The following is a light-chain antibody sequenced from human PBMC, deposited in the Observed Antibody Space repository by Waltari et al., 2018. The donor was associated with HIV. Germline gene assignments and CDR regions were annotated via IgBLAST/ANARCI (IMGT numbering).Light chain of an antibody. CDR1: QSLLHSNGYNY. CDR3: MQPLQLPLT. Sequence: EIVMPQSQLSLPVTPGEPASFSCRSSQSLLHSNGYNYLDWYLQRPGQSPQLLIYLGSTRASGVPDRFSGSGSGTDFTLTISRVEAEDVGVYYCMQPLQLPLTFGGGTKVEIK. CDR2: LGS. V-gene: IGKV2-28*01. J-gene: IGKJ4*01.